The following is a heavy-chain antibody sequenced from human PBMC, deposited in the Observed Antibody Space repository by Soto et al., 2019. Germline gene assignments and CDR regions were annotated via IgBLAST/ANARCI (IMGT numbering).Heavy chain of an antibody. J-gene: IGHJ4*02. CDR1: GYTFTTYG. CDR3: ARFYASGSYPYDY. D-gene: IGHD3-10*01. CDR2: SSAYNGNT. V-gene: IGHV1-18*01. Sequence: GSVKVSCKASGYTFTTYGISWVRQATGQGLEWMGWSSAYNGNTNYAQNLQGRVTMTTDTSTSTAYMELRSLRSDDTAVYYCARFYASGSYPYDYWGQGTLVTVSS.